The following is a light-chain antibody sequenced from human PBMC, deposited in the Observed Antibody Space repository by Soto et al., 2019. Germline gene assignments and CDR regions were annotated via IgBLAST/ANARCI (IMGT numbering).Light chain of an antibody. Sequence: DIQMTQSPSSLSASVGDRVTITCQASQDINNYLNWYQQKSGKAPKLLIYDASDLETGVPSRFSGSGSGTDFTFTISSLQPDDFATYYCQQYNSYPFTFGPGTKVDIK. V-gene: IGKV1-33*01. J-gene: IGKJ3*01. CDR2: DAS. CDR1: QDINNY. CDR3: QQYNSYPFT.